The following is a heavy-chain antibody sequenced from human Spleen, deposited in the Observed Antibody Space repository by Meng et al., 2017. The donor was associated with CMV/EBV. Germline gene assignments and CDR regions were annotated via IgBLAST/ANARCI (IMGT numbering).Heavy chain of an antibody. D-gene: IGHD6-19*01. V-gene: IGHV4-39*01. J-gene: IGHJ4*02. CDR3: ARHRSGWEGYFDY. Sequence: SGGSISSSSYYWGWIRQPPGKGLEWIGSIYYSGSTYYDPSLKSRVTISVDTSKNQFSLKLSSVTAADTAVYYCARHRSGWEGYFDYWGQGTLVTVSS. CDR1: GGSISSSSYY. CDR2: IYYSGST.